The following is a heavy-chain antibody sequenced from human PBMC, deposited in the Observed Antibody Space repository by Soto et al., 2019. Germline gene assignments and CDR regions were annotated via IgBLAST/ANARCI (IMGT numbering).Heavy chain of an antibody. Sequence: PSETLSLTCTVSVGSISSCGYYWSWIRQPPGKGLEWTGEINHSGSTNYNPSLKSRVTISVDTSKNQFSLKLSSVTAADTAVYYCARASLRLLWFGEFKYYYYGMDVWGQGTTVTVSS. CDR2: INHSGST. CDR1: VGSISSCGYY. V-gene: IGHV4-39*07. J-gene: IGHJ6*02. D-gene: IGHD3-10*01. CDR3: ARASLRLLWFGEFKYYYYGMDV.